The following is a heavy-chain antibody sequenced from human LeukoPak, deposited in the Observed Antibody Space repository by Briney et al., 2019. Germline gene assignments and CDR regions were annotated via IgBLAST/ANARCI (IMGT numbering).Heavy chain of an antibody. D-gene: IGHD1-7*01. J-gene: IGHJ4*02. Sequence: GGSLRLSFAASGFTFSTYGMHWVRQAPGKGLEWVAFTRYDGSTNFYTDSVKGRFTISRDNSKNTLYLQMSSLRAEDTAVYYCAKVGPRIGGITARYFDYSGQGTLDTVSS. CDR2: TRYDGSTN. CDR1: GFTFSTYG. CDR3: AKVGPRIGGITARYFDY. V-gene: IGHV3-30*02.